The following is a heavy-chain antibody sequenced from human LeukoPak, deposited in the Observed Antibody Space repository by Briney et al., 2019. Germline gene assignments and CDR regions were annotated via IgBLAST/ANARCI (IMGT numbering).Heavy chain of an antibody. J-gene: IGHJ4*02. Sequence: GGSLRLSCAASGFTFSSYGMNWVRQAPGRGLEWVSSISSSSSYIYYADSVKGRFTISRDNAKNSLYLQMNSLRAEDTAVYYCARIPSRFGEFHFDYWGQGTLVTVSS. CDR3: ARIPSRFGEFHFDY. CDR2: ISSSSSYI. CDR1: GFTFSSYG. D-gene: IGHD3-10*02. V-gene: IGHV3-21*01.